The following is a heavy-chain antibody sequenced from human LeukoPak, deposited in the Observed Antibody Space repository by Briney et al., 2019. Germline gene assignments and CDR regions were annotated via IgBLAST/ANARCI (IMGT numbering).Heavy chain of an antibody. V-gene: IGHV3-53*01. Sequence: GGSLRLSCAASGFTFSSHYMTWVRQAPGKGPEWVSVIYGGDTTYYADSVKGRFTISRDSSKNTLYLQMSNLRVEDTAVHYCGRSENYYYDRSGPDYWGQGTLVTVSS. CDR2: IYGGDTT. J-gene: IGHJ4*02. CDR3: GRSENYYYDRSGPDY. CDR1: GFTFSSHY. D-gene: IGHD3-22*01.